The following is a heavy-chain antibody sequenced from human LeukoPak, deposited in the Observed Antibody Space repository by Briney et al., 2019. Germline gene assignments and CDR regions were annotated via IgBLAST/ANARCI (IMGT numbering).Heavy chain of an antibody. CDR2: IIPILGIA. D-gene: IGHD6-6*01. Sequence: SVKVSCKASGGTFSSYTISWVRQAPGQGLEWMGRIIPILGIANYAQKFQGRVTITTDESTSTAYMELSSLRSEDTAVYYCARDTSSSFYWFDPWGQGTLVTVSS. J-gene: IGHJ5*02. V-gene: IGHV1-69*16. CDR3: ARDTSSSFYWFDP. CDR1: GGTFSSYT.